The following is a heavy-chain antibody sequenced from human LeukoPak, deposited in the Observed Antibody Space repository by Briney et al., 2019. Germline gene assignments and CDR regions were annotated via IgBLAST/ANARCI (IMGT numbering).Heavy chain of an antibody. CDR1: GFTFSSYW. J-gene: IGHJ4*02. CDR3: ERVRSGYYYDY. Sequence: PGGCLRLSCAASGFTFSSYWMGWVRQAPGEGREWVANIKKEGSEKYYVGSGKGRFTISRDNAKNSLYLQMNSVRAEDTAMYYCERVRSGYYYDYWGQGTLVTVSS. V-gene: IGHV3-7*01. D-gene: IGHD3-3*01. CDR2: IKKEGSEK.